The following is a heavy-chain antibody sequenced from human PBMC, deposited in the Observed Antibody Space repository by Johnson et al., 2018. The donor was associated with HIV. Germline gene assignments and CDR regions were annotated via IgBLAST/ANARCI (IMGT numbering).Heavy chain of an antibody. CDR2: ISFDGSNE. CDR1: GFTFSSYG. J-gene: IGHJ3*02. V-gene: IGHV3-30*19. Sequence: QMQLVESGGGVVQPGRSLRLSCAASGFTFSSYGMHWVRQAPGKGLEWVAIISFDGSNEYYADSVKGRFTISRDNAKNSLYLQMNGLRAEETAVYYCAKDRHDYGDLDAFDIWGQGTMVTVSS. D-gene: IGHD4-17*01. CDR3: AKDRHDYGDLDAFDI.